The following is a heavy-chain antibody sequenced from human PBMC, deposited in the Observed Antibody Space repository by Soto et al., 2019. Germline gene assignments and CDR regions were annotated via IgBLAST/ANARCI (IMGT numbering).Heavy chain of an antibody. CDR3: ARHGLTAYMAYYFDF. CDR2: IYYTGSS. J-gene: IGHJ4*02. CDR1: GGSISSPHDY. D-gene: IGHD3-16*01. V-gene: IGHV4-39*01. Sequence: SETLSLTCTVSGGSISSPHDYWGWIRKSPGRGLEWIGSIYYTGSSYYNPSLKSRITVSVDTSKNQFSLNLTSVTAADTAVYYCARHGLTAYMAYYFDFWGLGTQVTVSS.